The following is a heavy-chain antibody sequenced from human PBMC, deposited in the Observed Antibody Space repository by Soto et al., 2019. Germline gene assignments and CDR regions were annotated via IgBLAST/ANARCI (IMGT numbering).Heavy chain of an antibody. V-gene: IGHV3-30-3*01. D-gene: IGHD3-22*01. CDR3: AREDESSGHAGTFQH. CDR1: GFTFSSYV. Sequence: GGSLILSCTGYGFTFSSYVMHWVRQAPGEGLEWVAGISVDGSSTHYADSVKGRFTISRDNSKNTLYLQMDSLTAEETTVYYCAREDESSGHAGTFQHWGQGTLVTVS. CDR2: ISVDGSST. J-gene: IGHJ1*01.